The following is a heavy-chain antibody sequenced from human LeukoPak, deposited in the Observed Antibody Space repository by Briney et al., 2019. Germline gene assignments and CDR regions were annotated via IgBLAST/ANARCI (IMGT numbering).Heavy chain of an antibody. J-gene: IGHJ4*02. D-gene: IGHD1-26*01. CDR1: GFTFSSYS. CDR2: ISSSSSYI. V-gene: IGHV3-21*01. Sequence: PGGSLRLSCAASGFTFSSYSMNWVRQAPGKGLEWVSSISSSSSYIYYADSVKGRFTISRDNAKNSLYLQMNSLRAEDTAVYYCARFDNGSYDFDYWGQGTLVTVSS. CDR3: ARFDNGSYDFDY.